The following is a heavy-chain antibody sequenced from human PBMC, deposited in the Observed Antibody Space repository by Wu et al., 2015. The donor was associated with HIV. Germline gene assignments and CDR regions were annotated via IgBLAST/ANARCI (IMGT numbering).Heavy chain of an antibody. V-gene: IGHV1-69*05. J-gene: IGHJ6*02. CDR3: ARDLARDASLRYYYGMDV. CDR2: IIPIFGTA. Sequence: QVQLVQSGAEVKKPGSSVKVSCKASGGTFSSYAISWVRQAPGQGLEWMGGIIPIFGTANYAQKFQGRVTITTDESTSTAYMELSSLRSEDTAVYYCARDLARDASLRYYYGMDVVGPRDHGHRLL. CDR1: GGTFSSYA.